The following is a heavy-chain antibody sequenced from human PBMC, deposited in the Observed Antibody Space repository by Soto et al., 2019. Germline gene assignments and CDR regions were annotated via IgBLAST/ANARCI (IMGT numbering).Heavy chain of an antibody. Sequence: GGSLRLSCAASGFTFSSHGMHWVRQAPGKGLEWVAVISYDGSKEYYVDSVKGRFTISRDNSKNSLYLQMNSLRPEDTAVYYCAREPGYCSGSNCFGSGNWLDPWGQGTLVTVSS. D-gene: IGHD2-15*01. V-gene: IGHV3-30*03. CDR3: AREPGYCSGSNCFGSGNWLDP. CDR2: ISYDGSKE. J-gene: IGHJ5*02. CDR1: GFTFSSHG.